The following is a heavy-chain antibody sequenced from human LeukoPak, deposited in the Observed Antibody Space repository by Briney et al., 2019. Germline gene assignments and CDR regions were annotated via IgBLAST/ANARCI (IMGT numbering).Heavy chain of an antibody. CDR3: AGGGPDGYNFYFDY. CDR1: GGSISSYY. Sequence: SETLSLTCTVSGGSISSYYWSWIRQPPGKGLEWIGYIYYSGSTNYNPSLKSRVTISVDTSKNQFSLKLSSVTAADTAVYYCAGGGPDGYNFYFDYWGQGTLVTVSS. CDR2: IYYSGST. V-gene: IGHV4-59*01. J-gene: IGHJ4*02. D-gene: IGHD5-24*01.